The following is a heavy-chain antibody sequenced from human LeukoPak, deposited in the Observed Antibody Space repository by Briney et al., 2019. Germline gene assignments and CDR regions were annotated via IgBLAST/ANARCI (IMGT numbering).Heavy chain of an antibody. Sequence: GGSLRLSCAASGFTFSSHAMSWVRQAPGKGLEWVSTISGSGRSIHYADSVKGRFTISRDNSKNTLYLQMNSLRADDTAVYYCAKDMNSWRDGSGLGDYFDYWGQGTLVTVSS. CDR2: ISGSGRSI. J-gene: IGHJ4*02. D-gene: IGHD6-19*01. CDR1: GFTFSSHA. V-gene: IGHV3-23*01. CDR3: AKDMNSWRDGSGLGDYFDY.